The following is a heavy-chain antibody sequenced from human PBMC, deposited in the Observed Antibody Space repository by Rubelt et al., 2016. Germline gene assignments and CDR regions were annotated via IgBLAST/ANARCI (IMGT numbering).Heavy chain of an antibody. CDR3: SRETVTCGGDCYSRDY. V-gene: IGHV4-31*03. D-gene: IGHD2-21*02. J-gene: IGHJ4*02. CDR2: IYFSGST. Sequence: QVQLQESGPGLVKPSQTLSLTCTVSGGSINSGGYYWSWIRQHPGKGLEWIGNIYFSGSTHYNLSLHVRFFISADPSMDRFSLHCTSVTAAVTAVYYCSRETVTCGGDCYSRDYWGQGALVTVSS. CDR1: GGSINSGGYY.